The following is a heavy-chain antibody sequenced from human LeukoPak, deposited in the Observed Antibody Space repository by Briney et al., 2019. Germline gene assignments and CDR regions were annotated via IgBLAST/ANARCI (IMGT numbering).Heavy chain of an antibody. D-gene: IGHD6-19*01. CDR1: GFTFSSYS. CDR2: ISSSSSTI. Sequence: GGSLRLSCAASGFTFSSYSMNWVRQAPGKGLEWVSYISSSSSTIYYADSVKGRFTISRDNAKNSLYLQMNSLRAEDTAVYYCARDPGSIAVAGYFDYWGQGTLVTVSS. V-gene: IGHV3-48*04. J-gene: IGHJ4*02. CDR3: ARDPGSIAVAGYFDY.